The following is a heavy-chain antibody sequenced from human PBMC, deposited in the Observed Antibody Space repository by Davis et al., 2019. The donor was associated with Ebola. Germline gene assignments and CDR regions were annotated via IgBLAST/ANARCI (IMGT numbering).Heavy chain of an antibody. CDR2: INHSGST. CDR3: ARATAMDLGIAVAGTGFDY. V-gene: IGHV4-34*01. J-gene: IGHJ4*02. Sequence: PSETLSLTCAVYGGSFSGYYWSWIRQPPGKGLEWIGEINHSGSTNYNPFLKSRVTISVDTSKNQFSLKLSSVTAADTAVYYCARATAMDLGIAVAGTGFDYWGQGTLVTASS. CDR1: GGSFSGYY. D-gene: IGHD6-19*01.